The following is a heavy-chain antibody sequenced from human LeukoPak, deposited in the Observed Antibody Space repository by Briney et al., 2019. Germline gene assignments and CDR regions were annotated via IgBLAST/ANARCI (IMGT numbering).Heavy chain of an antibody. CDR2: IRYDGSNK. J-gene: IGHJ3*02. V-gene: IGHV3-30*02. CDR1: GFTFSSYG. Sequence: GGSLRLSCAASGFTFSSYGMHWVRQAPGKGLEWVAFIRYDGSNKYYADSVKGRFTISRDNSKNPLYLQMNSLRAEDTAVYYCARVGAVGGVFRAFDIWGQGTMVTVSS. D-gene: IGHD3-16*01. CDR3: ARVGAVGGVFRAFDI.